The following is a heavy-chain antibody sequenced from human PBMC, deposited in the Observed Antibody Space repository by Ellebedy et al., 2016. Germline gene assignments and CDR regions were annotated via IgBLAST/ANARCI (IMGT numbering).Heavy chain of an antibody. CDR3: ARDLSYYYDSTGCYFD. CDR1: GFIFRNYA. V-gene: IGHV3-23*01. CDR2: ISGSGDGT. Sequence: GESLKISXAVSGFIFRNYAMNWVRQAPGKGLEWVSAISGSGDGTYYADSVKGRLTISRDNSKSTLFLHLNSLRAEDTAVYYCARDLSYYYDSTGCYFDWGQGTLVTVSS. D-gene: IGHD3-22*01. J-gene: IGHJ4*02.